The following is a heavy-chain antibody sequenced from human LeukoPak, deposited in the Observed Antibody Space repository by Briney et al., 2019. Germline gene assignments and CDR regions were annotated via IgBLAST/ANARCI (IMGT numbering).Heavy chain of an antibody. CDR1: GYTFTSYD. CDR2: MNHNSGNT. J-gene: IGHJ4*02. CDR3: ARIGRGYSYGNPYYFDY. Sequence: ASVKVSCKASGYTFTSYDINWVRQAAGQGLEWMGWMNHNSGNTGYAQKFQGRVTMTRNTSISTAYMELSSLRSEDTAVYYCARIGRGYSYGNPYYFDYWGQGTLVTVSS. V-gene: IGHV1-8*01. D-gene: IGHD5-18*01.